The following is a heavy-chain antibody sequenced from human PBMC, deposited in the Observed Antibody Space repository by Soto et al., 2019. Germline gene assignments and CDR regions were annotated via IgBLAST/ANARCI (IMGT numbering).Heavy chain of an antibody. CDR2: INHSGST. CDR3: AREVPSRYFDL. J-gene: IGHJ2*01. D-gene: IGHD1-1*01. CDR1: GASFSDSY. Sequence: QVRLKQWGAGLLKPSETLSLTCAVYGASFSDSYWNWIRQPPGKGLEWIGEINHSGSTIYNTSLESRVTISLDTSRKQFTLKMRSATAADTAVYYCAREVPSRYFDLWGRGTPVTVSS. V-gene: IGHV4-34*01.